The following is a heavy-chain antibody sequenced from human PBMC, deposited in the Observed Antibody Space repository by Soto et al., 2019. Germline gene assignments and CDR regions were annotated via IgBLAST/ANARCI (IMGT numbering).Heavy chain of an antibody. CDR2: IYYSGST. CDR3: ARDGRGIARDWFDP. V-gene: IGHV4-59*01. D-gene: IGHD5-12*01. Sequence: QVQLQESGPGLVKPSETLSLTCTVSGGSISSYYWSWIRQPPGKGLEWIGYIYYSGSTNYNPSLKSRATISVDTSKNQFSLKLSSVTAADTAVYYCARDGRGIARDWFDPWGQGTLVTVSS. J-gene: IGHJ5*02. CDR1: GGSISSYY.